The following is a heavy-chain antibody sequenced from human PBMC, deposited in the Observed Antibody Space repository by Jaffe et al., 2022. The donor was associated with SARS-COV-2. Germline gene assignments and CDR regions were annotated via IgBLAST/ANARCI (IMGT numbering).Heavy chain of an antibody. V-gene: IGHV4-39*01. CDR1: GGSISSSSYY. J-gene: IGHJ4*02. D-gene: IGHD3-3*01. CDR3: ARHGYDFWSGYLWPGVVGGFDY. Sequence: QLQLQESGPGLVKPSETLSLTCTVSGGSISSSSYYWGWIRQPPGKGLEWIGSIYYSGSTYYNPSLKSRVTISVDTSKNQFSLKLSSVTAADTAVYYCARHGYDFWSGYLWPGVVGGFDYWGQGTLVTVSS. CDR2: IYYSGST.